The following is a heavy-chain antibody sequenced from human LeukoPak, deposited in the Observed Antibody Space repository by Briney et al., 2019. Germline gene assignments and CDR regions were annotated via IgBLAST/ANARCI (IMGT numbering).Heavy chain of an antibody. V-gene: IGHV3-9*01. D-gene: IGHD3-10*01. J-gene: IGHJ4*02. CDR2: ISWNMGSI. Sequence: GGSLRLSCAASGFTFDDYAMHWVRQAPGKGLEWVSGISWNMGSIGYADSVKGRFTISRDNAKNSLYLQMNSLRAEDTALYYCARDISANYYGSGTQNGFDYWGQGTLVTVSS. CDR3: ARDISANYYGSGTQNGFDY. CDR1: GFTFDDYA.